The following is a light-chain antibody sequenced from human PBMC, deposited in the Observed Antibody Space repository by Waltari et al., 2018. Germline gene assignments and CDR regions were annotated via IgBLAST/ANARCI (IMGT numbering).Light chain of an antibody. Sequence: DIQLTQSSPSLSASAGDSSTIPCRASQRVSNYLNWYQQKPGKPPKLLIFGSSTRQSAVPYRFSGSGSGTDFTLTISSLQTEDFAAYYCQHNYSVLFTFGQGTKVEIK. CDR2: GSS. CDR1: QRVSNY. V-gene: IGKV1-39*01. J-gene: IGKJ4*01. CDR3: QHNYSVLFT.